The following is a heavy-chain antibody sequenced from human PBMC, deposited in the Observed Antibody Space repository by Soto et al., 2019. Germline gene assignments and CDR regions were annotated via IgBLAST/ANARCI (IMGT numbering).Heavy chain of an antibody. Sequence: QITLRESGPTLVKPTQTLTLTCTFSGFSLTTFGVGVGWIRQPPGKALEWLAFIYWNDDKRYSSFLNNRLTITRETSKKQVVLAVNDMDPVDTATYYCGHRVLAGQQIDYWGQGTLVTVSP. CDR2: IYWNDDK. V-gene: IGHV2-5*01. CDR1: GFSLTTFGVG. D-gene: IGHD2-15*01. CDR3: GHRVLAGQQIDY. J-gene: IGHJ4*02.